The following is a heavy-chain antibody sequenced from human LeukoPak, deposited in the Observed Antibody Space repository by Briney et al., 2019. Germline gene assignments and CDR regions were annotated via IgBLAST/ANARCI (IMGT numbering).Heavy chain of an antibody. V-gene: IGHV1-18*01. CDR3: ARDYGSGSKWFDP. CDR2: IKTYNGNT. J-gene: IGHJ5*02. D-gene: IGHD3-10*01. Sequence: ASLKVSCKASGYTFTSYGISWVRQAPGQGLEWMGWIKTYNGNTNFAQKLQGRVTMTTDTSTSTAYMELRSLRSDDTAVYYCARDYGSGSKWFDPWGQGTLVTVSS. CDR1: GYTFTSYG.